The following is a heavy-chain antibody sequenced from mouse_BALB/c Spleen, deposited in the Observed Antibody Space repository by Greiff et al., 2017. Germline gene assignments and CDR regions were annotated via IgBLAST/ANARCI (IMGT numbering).Heavy chain of an antibody. CDR2: ISSGGGST. J-gene: IGHJ4*01. Sequence: EVKLMESGGGLVKPGGSLKLSCAASGFAFSSYDMSWVRQTPEKRLEWVAYISSGGGSTYYPDTVKGRFTISRDNAKNTLYLQMSSLKSEDTAMYYCARTGLRRVGSYYAMDYWGQGTSVTVSS. CDR3: ARTGLRRVGSYYAMDY. CDR1: GFAFSSYD. D-gene: IGHD2-4*01. V-gene: IGHV5-12-1*01.